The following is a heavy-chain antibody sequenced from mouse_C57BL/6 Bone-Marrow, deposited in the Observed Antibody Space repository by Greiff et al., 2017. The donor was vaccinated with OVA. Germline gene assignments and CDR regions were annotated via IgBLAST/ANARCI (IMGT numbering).Heavy chain of an antibody. D-gene: IGHD3-2*02. CDR3: TTGEQLRQY. V-gene: IGHV14-4*01. J-gene: IGHJ2*01. CDR2: IDPENGDT. Sequence: VQLKQSGAELVRPGASVKLSCTASGFNIKDDYMHWVKQRPEQGLEWIGWIDPENGDTEYASKFQGKATITADTSSNTAYLQLSSLTSEDTAVYCCTTGEQLRQYWGHGTTLTFS. CDR1: GFNIKDDY.